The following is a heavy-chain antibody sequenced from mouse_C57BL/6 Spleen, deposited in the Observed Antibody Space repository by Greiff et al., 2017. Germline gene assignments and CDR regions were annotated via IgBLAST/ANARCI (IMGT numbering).Heavy chain of an antibody. Sequence: VQLQQPGAELVKPGASVKMSCKASGYTFTSYWITWVKQRPGQGLEWIGDIYPGSGSTNYNEKFKSKATLTVDTSSSTAYMQLSSLTSEDSAVYYCARTTVVPREFDYWGQGTTLTVAS. CDR1: GYTFTSYW. V-gene: IGHV1-55*01. J-gene: IGHJ2*01. CDR2: IYPGSGST. CDR3: ARTTVVPREFDY. D-gene: IGHD1-1*01.